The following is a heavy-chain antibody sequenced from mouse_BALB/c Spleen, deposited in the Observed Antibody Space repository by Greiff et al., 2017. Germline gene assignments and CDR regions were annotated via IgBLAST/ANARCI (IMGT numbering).Heavy chain of an antibody. J-gene: IGHJ4*01. Sequence: VKLMESGAELVKPGASVKLSCKASGYTFTSYWMHWVKQRPGQGLEWIGEINPSNGRTNYNEKFKSKATLTVDKSSSTAYMQLSSLTSEDSAVYYCARDDGNYDAMDYWGQGTSVTVSS. CDR3: ARDDGNYDAMDY. CDR1: GYTFTSYW. V-gene: IGHV1S81*02. D-gene: IGHD2-1*01. CDR2: INPSNGRT.